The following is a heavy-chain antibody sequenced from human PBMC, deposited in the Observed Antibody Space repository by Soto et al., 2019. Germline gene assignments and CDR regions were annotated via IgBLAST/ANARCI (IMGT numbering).Heavy chain of an antibody. D-gene: IGHD3-3*01. Sequence: SETLSLTCAVSGGSISSGGYSWSWMRQPPGKGLEWIGYIYHSGSTYYNPSLKSRVTISVDRSKNHFSLKLSSVTAADTALYYCARARRDVLRFLEWQGAFDFWDQGTMVTVSS. CDR2: IYHSGST. CDR1: GGSISSGGYS. V-gene: IGHV4-30-2*01. CDR3: ARARRDVLRFLEWQGAFDF. J-gene: IGHJ3*01.